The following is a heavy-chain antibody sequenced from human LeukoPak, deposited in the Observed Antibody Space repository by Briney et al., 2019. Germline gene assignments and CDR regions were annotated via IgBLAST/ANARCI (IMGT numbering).Heavy chain of an antibody. V-gene: IGHV3-74*03. J-gene: IGHJ5*02. D-gene: IGHD2-2*01. CDR1: GFTFSNYA. CDR2: INDDGRTT. Sequence: HSGGSLRLSCAASGFTFSNYAMSWVRQAPGKGLEWVSRINDDGRTTTYADSVKGRITISRDNAKNTLYLQMSSLRVEDTAVYYCARNRNKGYCSSTSCSRFDPWGQGTLVTVSS. CDR3: ARNRNKGYCSSTSCSRFDP.